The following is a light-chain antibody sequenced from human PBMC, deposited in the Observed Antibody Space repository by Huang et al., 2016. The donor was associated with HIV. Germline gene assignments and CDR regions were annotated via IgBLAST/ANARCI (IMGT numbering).Light chain of an antibody. J-gene: IGKJ5*01. CDR3: QQHRNWPIT. CDR2: DAA. V-gene: IGKV3-11*01. Sequence: EIVLTQSPATLSLSPGERATLSCRASQSVSSSLAWFQQKPGQSPRLLIYDAANRATGTPARFSGSGSGTDFTRTISSLEAEDFAVYYCQQHRNWPITFGQGTRLEIK. CDR1: QSVSSS.